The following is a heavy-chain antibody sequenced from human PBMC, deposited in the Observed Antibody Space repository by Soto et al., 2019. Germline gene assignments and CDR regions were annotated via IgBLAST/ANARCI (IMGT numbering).Heavy chain of an antibody. CDR2: ISPYKCKT. Sequence: VSVKVSCKASCYTFSNFCMSWVRQAPRQELEWTEWISPYKCKTHEAQGLQGRITMTTDTATRTAYIELRSLRSDDTAVYYWAIYLDAAGNYYTDFWGQGTLVTVSS. J-gene: IGHJ4*01. D-gene: IGHD3-10*01. V-gene: IGHV1-18*01. CDR3: AIYLDAAGNYYTDF. CDR1: CYTFSNFC.